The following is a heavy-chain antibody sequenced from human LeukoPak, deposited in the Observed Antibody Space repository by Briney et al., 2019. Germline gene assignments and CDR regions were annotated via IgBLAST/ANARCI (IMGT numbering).Heavy chain of an antibody. CDR2: IYTSGST. J-gene: IGHJ4*02. CDR1: GGSISSYY. D-gene: IGHD4-17*01. V-gene: IGHV4-4*07. Sequence: SETLSLTCTVSGGSISSYYWSWIRQPAGKGLEWIGRIYTSGSTNYNPSLKSRVTMSVDTSKNQFSLKLSSVTAADTAVYYCARDASRGGDYSYYFDYWGQGTLVTVSS. CDR3: ARDASRGGDYSYYFDY.